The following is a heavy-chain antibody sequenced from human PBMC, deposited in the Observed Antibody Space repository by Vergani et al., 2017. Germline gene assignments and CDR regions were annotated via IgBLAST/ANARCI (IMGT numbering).Heavy chain of an antibody. CDR1: GGSISSGSYY. CDR2: IYTSGST. V-gene: IGHV4-61*02. D-gene: IGHD3-22*01. Sequence: QVQLQESGPGLVKPSQTLSLTCTVSGGSISSGSYYWSWIRQPAGKGLEWIGRIYTSGSTNYNPSLKSRVTISVDTAKNQFSLKLSSVTAADTAVYYCARDDLYYYDSSGYYRGFDPWGQGTLVTVSS. J-gene: IGHJ5*02. CDR3: ARDDLYYYDSSGYYRGFDP.